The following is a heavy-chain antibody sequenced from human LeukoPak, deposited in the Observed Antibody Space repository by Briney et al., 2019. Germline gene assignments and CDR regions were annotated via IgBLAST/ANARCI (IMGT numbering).Heavy chain of an antibody. CDR2: IYTSGST. Sequence: SETLSLTCTVSGGSISSYYWSWIRQPAGKGLEWIGRIYTSGSTNYNPSLKSRFTMSVDTSKNQFSLKLSSVTAADTAVYYCARAFSGRATYYFDYWGQGTLVTVSS. V-gene: IGHV4-4*07. D-gene: IGHD1-26*01. CDR3: ARAFSGRATYYFDY. J-gene: IGHJ4*02. CDR1: GGSISSYY.